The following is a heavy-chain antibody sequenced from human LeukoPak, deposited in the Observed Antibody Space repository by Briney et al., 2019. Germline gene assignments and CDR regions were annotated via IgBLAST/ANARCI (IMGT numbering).Heavy chain of an antibody. J-gene: IGHJ3*02. V-gene: IGHV3-30*03. CDR1: GFTFINAW. CDR2: ISYDGSNK. D-gene: IGHD3-22*01. CDR3: AREPRIITMIVVVGGAFDI. Sequence: GGSLRLSCAASGFTFINAWMAWVRQPPGKGLEWVAVISYDGSNKYYADSVKGRFTISRDNSKNTLYLQMNSLRAEDTAVYYCAREPRIITMIVVVGGAFDIWGQGTMVTVSS.